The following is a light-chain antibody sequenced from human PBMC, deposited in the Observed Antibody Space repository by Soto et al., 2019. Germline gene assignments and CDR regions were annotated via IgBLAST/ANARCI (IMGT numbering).Light chain of an antibody. V-gene: IGKV1-12*01. CDR2: AAS. Sequence: DIQMTQSPSSLPASVGDRVTITCRASQGISSWLAWYQQKPGQAPKLLIYAASNLQSGVPTRFSGSGSATDFTLTISMLEPEDSAIYYCQQGHSWVTFGQGTRLEIK. CDR1: QGISSW. J-gene: IGKJ5*01. CDR3: QQGHSWVT.